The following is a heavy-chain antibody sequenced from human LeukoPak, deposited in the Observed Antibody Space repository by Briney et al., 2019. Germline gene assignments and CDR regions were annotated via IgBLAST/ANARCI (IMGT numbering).Heavy chain of an antibody. D-gene: IGHD3-10*01. Sequence: PGGSLRLSCAASGFTFSSYWMSWVRQAPGKGLEWVANIKQDGSEKYYVDSVKGRFTISRDNAKNSLYLQMNSLRAEDTAVYYCAMVWGVYYYYYMDVWGKGTTVTVSS. CDR2: IKQDGSEK. J-gene: IGHJ6*03. CDR3: AMVWGVYYYYYMDV. V-gene: IGHV3-7*01. CDR1: GFTFSSYW.